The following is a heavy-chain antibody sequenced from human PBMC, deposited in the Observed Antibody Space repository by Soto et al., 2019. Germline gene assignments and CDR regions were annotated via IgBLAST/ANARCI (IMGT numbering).Heavy chain of an antibody. CDR1: GYTFTNYA. CDR3: ARDGAVTGNINFDC. D-gene: IGHD6-19*01. J-gene: IGHJ4*02. Sequence: GASVKVSCKASGYTFTNYAMHWVRQAPGQRLEWMGWINGGNGNTKYSQKFQDRVTITRDTSASTAYMELSSLTSEDAGVYYCARDGAVTGNINFDCWGQGTLVTVSS. CDR2: INGGNGNT. V-gene: IGHV1-3*01.